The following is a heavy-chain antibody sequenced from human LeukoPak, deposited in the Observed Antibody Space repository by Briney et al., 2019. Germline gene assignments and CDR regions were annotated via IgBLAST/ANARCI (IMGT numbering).Heavy chain of an antibody. Sequence: PGGSLRLSRAASGFTFSSYAMSWVRQAPGKGLEWVSAISGSGGSTYYADSVKGRFTISRDNSKNTLYLQMNSLRAEDTAVYYCAKDPRAYGSSAGGYYWGQGTLVTVSS. CDR2: ISGSGGST. CDR1: GFTFSSYA. V-gene: IGHV3-23*01. J-gene: IGHJ4*02. D-gene: IGHD3-10*01. CDR3: AKDPRAYGSSAGGYY.